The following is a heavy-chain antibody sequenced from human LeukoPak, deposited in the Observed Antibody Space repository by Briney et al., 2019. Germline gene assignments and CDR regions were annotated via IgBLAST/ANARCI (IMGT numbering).Heavy chain of an antibody. V-gene: IGHV3-23*01. J-gene: IGHJ1*01. CDR2: ISGSGGST. Sequence: GGSLRLSCTVSGFTVSSNSMSWVRQAPGKGLEWVSVISGSGGSTYYADSVKGRFTISRDNSKNTLYLQMNSLRAEDTAVYYCAKEIYGDPTGGRFQHWGQGTLVTVSS. D-gene: IGHD4-17*01. CDR1: GFTVSSNS. CDR3: AKEIYGDPTGGRFQH.